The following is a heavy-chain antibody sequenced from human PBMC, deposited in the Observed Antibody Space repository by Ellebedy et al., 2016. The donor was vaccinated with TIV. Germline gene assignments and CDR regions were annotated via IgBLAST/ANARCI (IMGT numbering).Heavy chain of an antibody. Sequence: GESLKISCAASGFTFNSYAMHWVRQAPGKGLEWVAVISYDGNSKYYADYVKGRFTISRDNSMTTLYLEMNSLRAEDTAVYYCARDLDKSSGWYGGAAYWGQGTQVTVSS. CDR1: GFTFNSYA. J-gene: IGHJ4*02. V-gene: IGHV3-30-3*01. CDR3: ARDLDKSSGWYGGAAY. D-gene: IGHD6-19*01. CDR2: ISYDGNSK.